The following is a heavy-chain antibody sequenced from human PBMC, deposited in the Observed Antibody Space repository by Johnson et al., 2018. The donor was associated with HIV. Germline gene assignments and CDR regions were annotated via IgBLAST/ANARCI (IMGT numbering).Heavy chain of an antibody. CDR3: ARRRGYSCGLTWGGYAFDI. CDR1: GFTFSSYA. CDR2: ISGSGSTI. V-gene: IGHV3-23*04. D-gene: IGHD5-18*01. J-gene: IGHJ3*02. Sequence: VQLVESGGGLVQPGGSLRLSCAASGFTFSSYAMSWVRQAPGKGLEWVSAISGSGSTIYYADSVKGRFTISRDNAKNSLYLQMNSLRAEDTAVYYCARRRGYSCGLTWGGYAFDIWGQGTMVTVSS.